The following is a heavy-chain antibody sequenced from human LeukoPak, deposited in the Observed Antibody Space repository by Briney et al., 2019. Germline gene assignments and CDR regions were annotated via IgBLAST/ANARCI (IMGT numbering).Heavy chain of an antibody. D-gene: IGHD2-15*01. V-gene: IGHV3-30-3*01. Sequence: PGGSLRLSCAASGFTFSSYAMHWDRQAPGKGLEWVAVISYDGSNKYYADSVKGRFTISRDNSKNTLYLQMNSLRAEDTAVYYCASIVVVVAALDDYWGQGTLVTVSS. J-gene: IGHJ4*02. CDR1: GFTFSSYA. CDR2: ISYDGSNK. CDR3: ASIVVVVAALDDY.